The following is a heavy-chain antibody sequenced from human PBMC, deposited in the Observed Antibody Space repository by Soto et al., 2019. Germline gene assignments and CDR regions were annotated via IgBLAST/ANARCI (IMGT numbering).Heavy chain of an antibody. D-gene: IGHD5-12*01. V-gene: IGHV4-31*03. CDR2: IYYSGST. Sequence: SETLSLTCTVSGGSISSGCYYWSWILQHPGKGLEWIGYIYYSGSTYYNPSLKSRVTISVDTSKNQFSLKLSSVTAADTAVYYCARDLREATIGFDPWGQGTLVTVSS. CDR1: GGSISSGCYY. J-gene: IGHJ5*02. CDR3: ARDLREATIGFDP.